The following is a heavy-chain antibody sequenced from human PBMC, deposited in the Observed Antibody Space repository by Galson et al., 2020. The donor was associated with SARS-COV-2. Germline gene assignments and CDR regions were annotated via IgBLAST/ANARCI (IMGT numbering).Heavy chain of an antibody. CDR3: ARDSRVSRGYFDS. CDR2: ISGSSTTK. V-gene: IGHV3-48*01. CDR1: GFTFNTYS. Sequence: GGSLRLSCAASGFTFNTYSMNWVRQAPGKGLEWLSYISGSSTTKYYTDSVKGRFTIARENAKNSLYLQMNSLRAEDTAVYFCARDSRVSRGYFDSWGQGALVTVSS. J-gene: IGHJ4*02.